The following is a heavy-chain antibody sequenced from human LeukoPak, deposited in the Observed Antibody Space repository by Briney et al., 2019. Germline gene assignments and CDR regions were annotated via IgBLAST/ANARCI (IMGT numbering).Heavy chain of an antibody. V-gene: IGHV1-2*02. J-gene: IGHJ4*02. CDR1: GYTFTDYY. CDR2: INPNSGGT. Sequence: ASVKVSCKASGYTFTDYYMHWVRQAPGQGLEWIGWINPNSGGTNYAQKFQGRVTMTRDTSISTAYMELSRLRSDDTAVYYCARELPRWYFDYWGQGTLVTVSS. CDR3: ARELPRWYFDY. D-gene: IGHD2-15*01.